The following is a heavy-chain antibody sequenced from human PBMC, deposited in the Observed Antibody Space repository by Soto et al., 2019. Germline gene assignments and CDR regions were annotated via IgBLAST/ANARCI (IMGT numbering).Heavy chain of an antibody. J-gene: IGHJ4*02. CDR3: ARSVDFDWLLGFDY. CDR2: ISAYNGNT. Sequence: ASVKVSFKASGYTFTSYGISWVRQAPGQGLEWMGWISAYNGNTNYAQKLQGRVTMTTDTSTSTAYMELRSLRSDDTAVYYCARSVDFDWLLGFDYWGQGTLVTVSS. V-gene: IGHV1-18*04. D-gene: IGHD3-9*01. CDR1: GYTFTSYG.